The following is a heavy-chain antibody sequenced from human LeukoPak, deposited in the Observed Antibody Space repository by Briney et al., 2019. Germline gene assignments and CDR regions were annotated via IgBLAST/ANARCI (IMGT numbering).Heavy chain of an antibody. CDR3: ARERRETVGATFYFDY. V-gene: IGHV3-48*02. CDR2: XXXXSSTX. J-gene: IGHJ4*02. CDR1: GFTFSXXX. Sequence: GGSLRLSCXASGFTFSXXXXXXXXQAPGKXXXXXXXXXXXSSTXXYADSVXXXXTXSXXKARNSLYLHISRVRDEDTALYYCARERRETVGATFYFDYWGQGTLVTVSS. D-gene: IGHD1-26*01.